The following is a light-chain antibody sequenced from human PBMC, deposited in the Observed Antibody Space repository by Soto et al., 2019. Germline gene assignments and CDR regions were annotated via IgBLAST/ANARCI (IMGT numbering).Light chain of an antibody. Sequence: DIQMTQSPSSLSASVGDRVTITCRASESIARHLNWYQQKPGKAPKLLIYAASSLQNGVPSRFRGGGSGTDFTLTIIHLQPEDFAAYYCQQTYSTLSTTFGQGTRLQIK. V-gene: IGKV1-39*01. CDR3: QQTYSTLSTT. CDR1: ESIARH. CDR2: AAS. J-gene: IGKJ5*01.